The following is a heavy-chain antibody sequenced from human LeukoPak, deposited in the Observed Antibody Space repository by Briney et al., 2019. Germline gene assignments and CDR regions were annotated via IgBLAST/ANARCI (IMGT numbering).Heavy chain of an antibody. V-gene: IGHV3-43*01. D-gene: IGHD3-22*01. Sequence: GGSLRLSCVASGFTFEDYTMHWVRQAPGKTLEWVSLISWDGTTYYTDSVKGRFTISRDNSKNSLYLQMDALRSEDTAFYYCVKDLSYESSGHVLEYWGQGTLVTVSS. CDR2: ISWDGTT. CDR1: GFTFEDYT. CDR3: VKDLSYESSGHVLEY. J-gene: IGHJ4*02.